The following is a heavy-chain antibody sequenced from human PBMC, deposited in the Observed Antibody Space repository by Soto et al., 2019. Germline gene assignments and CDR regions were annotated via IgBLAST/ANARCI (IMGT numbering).Heavy chain of an antibody. J-gene: IGHJ4*02. CDR3: ARVPDY. CDR1: GGSITSDYSC. CDR2: IFDSGTT. Sequence: SETLSLTCTVSGGSITSDYSCWSWIRQPPGEGLEWIGHIFDSGTTYTNPSLRSQVAISLDTSKNHFSLTLSSVTAADTAVYYCARVPDYWGQGTRVTVSS. V-gene: IGHV4-30-4*01.